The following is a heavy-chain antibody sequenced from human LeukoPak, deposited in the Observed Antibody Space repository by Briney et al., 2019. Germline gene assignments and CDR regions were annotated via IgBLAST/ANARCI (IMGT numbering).Heavy chain of an antibody. CDR2: MNPKSANT. CDR1: EYTFTSYD. D-gene: IGHD6-13*01. V-gene: IGHV1-8*01. Sequence: ASAKVSCKASEYTFTSYDINWVRQAPGQGLEWMGWMNPKSANTGYAQKFQGRVTMTRNTSISTAYMEVTSLRSEDTAVYYCARGPPESSSSDYWGQGTLVTVSS. J-gene: IGHJ4*02. CDR3: ARGPPESSSSDY.